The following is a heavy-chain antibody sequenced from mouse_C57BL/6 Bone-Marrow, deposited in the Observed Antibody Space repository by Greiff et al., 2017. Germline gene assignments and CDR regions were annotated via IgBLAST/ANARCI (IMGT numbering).Heavy chain of an antibody. V-gene: IGHV14-3*01. D-gene: IGHD1-1*01. CDR1: GFTIKNTY. Sequence: VQLQQSVAELVRPGASVKLSCTASGFTIKNTYMHWVKQRPEQGLEWIGRIDPANGNTKYDPKFQGKATITADTSSNTAYLQLSSLAAEDAYIYYSSRGSSPFDYWGQGTTLTVSS. J-gene: IGHJ2*01. CDR2: IDPANGNT. CDR3: SRGSSPFDY.